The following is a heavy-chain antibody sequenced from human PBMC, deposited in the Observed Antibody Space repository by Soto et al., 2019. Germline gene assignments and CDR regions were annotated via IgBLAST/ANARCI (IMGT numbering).Heavy chain of an antibody. D-gene: IGHD1-26*01. J-gene: IGHJ4*02. Sequence: GGSLSLSCAVSGFIFSRYSMNWVRQAPGKWLEWVSSIGTSGSYIYDTDSVKGRFTISRDNTKDSLYLQMNSLRAEDTAIYYCARGSAFIGLDYWGQGTPVTVSS. CDR1: GFIFSRYS. CDR3: ARGSAFIGLDY. CDR2: IGTSGSYI. V-gene: IGHV3-21*01.